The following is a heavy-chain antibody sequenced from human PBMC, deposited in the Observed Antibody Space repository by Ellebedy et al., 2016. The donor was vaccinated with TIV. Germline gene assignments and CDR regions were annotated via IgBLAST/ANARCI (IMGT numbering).Heavy chain of an antibody. J-gene: IGHJ6*02. CDR3: ARDVTIFGVANYYYYGMDV. Sequence: ASVKVSXKASRYTFTSYYMHWVRQAPGQGLEWMGIINPSGGSTSYAQKFQGRVTMTRDTSTSKVYMELSSLRSEDTAVYYCARDVTIFGVANYYYYGMDVWGQGTTVTVSS. CDR2: INPSGGST. V-gene: IGHV1-46*01. CDR1: RYTFTSYY. D-gene: IGHD3-3*01.